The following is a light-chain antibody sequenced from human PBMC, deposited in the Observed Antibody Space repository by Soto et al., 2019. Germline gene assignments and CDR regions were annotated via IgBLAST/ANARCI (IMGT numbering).Light chain of an antibody. V-gene: IGKV2-28*01. J-gene: IGKJ2*01. CDR1: QSLLHSNGYNY. CDR3: LQTLQTPYT. Sequence: DIVMTQSPLSLPVTPGEPASISCRSSQSLLHSNGYNYLDWYLQKPGQSPQLLIYLGSYRASGVPDRFSGGGSGKDFTLKISRVEADDVGVYYCLQTLQTPYTFGQGTKLEIK. CDR2: LGS.